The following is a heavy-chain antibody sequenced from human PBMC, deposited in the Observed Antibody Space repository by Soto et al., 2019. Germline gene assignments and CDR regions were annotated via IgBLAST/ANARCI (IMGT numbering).Heavy chain of an antibody. V-gene: IGHV4-59*01. CDR1: GGSISSYY. CDR2: IYYSGST. D-gene: IGHD3-22*01. J-gene: IGHJ6*02. Sequence: PSETLSLTCTVSGGSISSYYWSWIRQPPGKGLEWIGYIYYSGSTNYNPSLKSRATISVDTSKNQFSLKLSSVTAADTAVYYCARFNGYYDFYYYYYGMDVWGQGTTVTVSS. CDR3: ARFNGYYDFYYYYYGMDV.